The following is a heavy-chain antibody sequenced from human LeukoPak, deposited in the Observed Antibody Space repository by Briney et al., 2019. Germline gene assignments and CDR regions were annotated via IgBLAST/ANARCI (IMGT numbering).Heavy chain of an antibody. CDR2: IRYDGSNK. CDR3: AKDKNDYGDYYYMDV. Sequence: PGGSLRLSCAASGFTFSSYGMHWVRQAPGKGLEWVAFIRYDGSNKYYADSVKGRFTISRDNSKNTLYLQMNSLRAEDTAVYYCAKDKNDYGDYYYMDVGGEGTTVTVSS. J-gene: IGHJ6*03. V-gene: IGHV3-30*02. D-gene: IGHD4-17*01. CDR1: GFTFSSYG.